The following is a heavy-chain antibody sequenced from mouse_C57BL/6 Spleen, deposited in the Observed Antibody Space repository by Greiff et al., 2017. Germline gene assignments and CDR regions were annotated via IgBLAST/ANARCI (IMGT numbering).Heavy chain of an antibody. CDR2: ISSGSSTI. V-gene: IGHV5-17*01. Sequence: EVMLVESGGGLVKPGGSLKLSCAASGFTFSDYGMHWVRQAPEKGLEWVAYISSGSSTIYYADTVKGRFTISRDNAKNTLFLQMTSLRSEDTDMYYCEREFNTTGVATDYWGQGTTLTGSS. D-gene: IGHD1-1*01. J-gene: IGHJ2*01. CDR3: EREFNTTGVATDY. CDR1: GFTFSDYG.